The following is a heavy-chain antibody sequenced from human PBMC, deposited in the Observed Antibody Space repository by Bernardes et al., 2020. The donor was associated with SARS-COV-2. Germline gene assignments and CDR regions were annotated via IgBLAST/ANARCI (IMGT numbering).Heavy chain of an antibody. J-gene: IGHJ4*02. CDR3: ARQAFYGGPTH. CDR1: GGSIRSSSYY. CDR2: IYYSGST. V-gene: IGHV4-39*01. D-gene: IGHD4-17*01. Sequence: SAPLSLTSTVSGGSIRSSSYYWGWLRQPPGKGLEWIGSIYYSGSTYYNPSLKSRVTISVDTSKNQFSLKLSSVTAADTAVYSCARQAFYGGPTHWGQGTLVTVSS.